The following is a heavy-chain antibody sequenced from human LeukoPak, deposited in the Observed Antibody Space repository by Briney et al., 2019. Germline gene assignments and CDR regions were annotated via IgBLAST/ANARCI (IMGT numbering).Heavy chain of an antibody. J-gene: IGHJ4*02. CDR3: ARGAGTYYYGSGSYTDY. Sequence: PGGSLRLSCAASGFTVSSNYMSWVRQAPGKGLEWVSAISGSGGSTYYADSVKGRFTISRDNAKNSLYLQMNSLRAEDTAVYYCARGAGTYYYGSGSYTDYWGQGTLVTVSS. CDR1: GFTVSSNY. V-gene: IGHV3-23*01. D-gene: IGHD3-10*01. CDR2: ISGSGGST.